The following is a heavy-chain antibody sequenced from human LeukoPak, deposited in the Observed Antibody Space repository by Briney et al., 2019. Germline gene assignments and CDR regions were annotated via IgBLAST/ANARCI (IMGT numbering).Heavy chain of an antibody. Sequence: SETLSLTCAVYGGSFSGYYWSWIRQPPGWGLEWIGEINHSGSTNYNPSLKSRVTISVDTSKNRFSLKLSSVTAADTAVYYCARGSLMRNWGQGTLVTVSS. CDR1: GGSFSGYY. J-gene: IGHJ4*02. D-gene: IGHD2-8*01. V-gene: IGHV4-34*01. CDR2: INHSGST. CDR3: ARGSLMRN.